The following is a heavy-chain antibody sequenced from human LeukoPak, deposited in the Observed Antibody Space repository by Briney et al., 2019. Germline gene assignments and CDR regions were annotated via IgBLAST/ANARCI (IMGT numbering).Heavy chain of an antibody. D-gene: IGHD2-15*01. CDR3: AKASYRVVVAAPDY. J-gene: IGHJ4*02. V-gene: IGHV3-30*18. Sequence: PGGSLRLSCAASGFTFSSYGMHWVRQAPGKGLEWVAVISYDGSNKYYADSVKGRFTISRDNSKNTLYLQMNSLRAEDTAVYYCAKASYRVVVAAPDYWGQGTLVTVSS. CDR2: ISYDGSNK. CDR1: GFTFSSYG.